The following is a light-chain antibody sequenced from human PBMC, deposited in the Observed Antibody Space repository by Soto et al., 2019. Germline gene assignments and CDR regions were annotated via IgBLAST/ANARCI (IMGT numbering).Light chain of an antibody. V-gene: IGLV2-14*01. J-gene: IGLJ1*01. CDR3: SSYTSSSLYG. Sequence: QFVLTQPASVSGSPEQSITISCTGTNSDVGCSNYISWYQQIPGNAPKLMIYDVRDRPSGVSNRFSGSESGNTASLPISALQAEDEADYFCSSYTSSSLYGFGTGTKVTVL. CDR2: DVR. CDR1: NSDVGCSNY.